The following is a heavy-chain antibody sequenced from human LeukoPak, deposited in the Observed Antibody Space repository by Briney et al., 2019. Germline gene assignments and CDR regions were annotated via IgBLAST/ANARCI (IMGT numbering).Heavy chain of an antibody. CDR2: IKQDGSEK. CDR1: GFTFSSYW. J-gene: IGHJ6*02. CDR3: ARVRDSSSWYSFVRYYYYGMDV. D-gene: IGHD6-13*01. V-gene: IGHV3-7*01. Sequence: GGSLRLSCAASGFTFSSYWMSWVRQAPGKGLEWVANIKQDGSEKYYVDSVKGRFTISRDNAKNSLYLQMNSLRAEDTAVYYCARVRDSSSWYSFVRYYYYGMDVWGQGTTVTVSS.